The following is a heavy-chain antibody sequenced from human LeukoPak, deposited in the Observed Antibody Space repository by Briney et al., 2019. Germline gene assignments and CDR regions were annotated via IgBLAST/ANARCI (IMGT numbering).Heavy chain of an antibody. J-gene: IGHJ3*02. Sequence: SVKVSCKASGYTFTGYYMHWVRQAAGQGLEWMGWINPNSGGTNYAQKFQGRVTMTRDTSISTAYMELSRLRSDDTAVYYCTRERGGYCSSTSCHGDAFDIWGQGTMVTVSS. CDR2: INPNSGGT. CDR3: TRERGGYCSSTSCHGDAFDI. V-gene: IGHV1-2*02. CDR1: GYTFTGYY. D-gene: IGHD2-2*01.